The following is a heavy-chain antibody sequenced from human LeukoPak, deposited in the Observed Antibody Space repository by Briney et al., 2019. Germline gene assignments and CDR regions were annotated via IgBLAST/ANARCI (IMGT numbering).Heavy chain of an antibody. J-gene: IGHJ4*02. Sequence: GGSLRLSCAASGFTFSSYVMSWVRQTPGKGLEWVSVISGSGDSTYYADSVRGRFTISRDNSKNTLYLKMNSLRAEDTAVYYCARVNGFTEYWGQGTLVTVSS. CDR1: GFTFSSYV. V-gene: IGHV3-23*01. CDR3: ARVNGFTEY. CDR2: ISGSGDST. D-gene: IGHD2-8*01.